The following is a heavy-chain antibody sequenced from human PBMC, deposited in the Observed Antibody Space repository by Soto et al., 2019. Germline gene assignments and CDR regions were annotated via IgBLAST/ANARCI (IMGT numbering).Heavy chain of an antibody. CDR2: IYYSGST. Sequence: SETLSLTCTVSGGSISSYYWSWIRQPPGKGLEWIGYIYYSGSTNYNPSLKSRVTISVDTSKNQFSLKLSSVTAADTAVYYCARHFWSGYQSNYYYYYMDVWGKGTTVTVSS. CDR3: ARHFWSGYQSNYYYYYMDV. D-gene: IGHD3-3*01. J-gene: IGHJ6*03. V-gene: IGHV4-59*08. CDR1: GGSISSYY.